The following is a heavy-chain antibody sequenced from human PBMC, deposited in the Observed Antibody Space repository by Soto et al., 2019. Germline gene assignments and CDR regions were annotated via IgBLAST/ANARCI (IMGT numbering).Heavy chain of an antibody. CDR2: IIPIFGTT. Sequence: SVKVSCKASGTTFSNYAISWVRQAPGQGLEWMGGIIPIFGTTHYAQKFQGRVTITADRSTSTAYLELGSLRSEDTALYYCARTYSGSFEKDFYYYGLDVWGQGNTVTVSS. CDR3: ARTYSGSFEKDFYYYGLDV. J-gene: IGHJ6*02. D-gene: IGHD6-6*01. V-gene: IGHV1-69*06. CDR1: GTTFSNYA.